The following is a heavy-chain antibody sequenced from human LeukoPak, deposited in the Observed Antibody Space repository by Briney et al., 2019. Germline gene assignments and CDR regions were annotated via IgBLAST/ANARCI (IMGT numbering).Heavy chain of an antibody. CDR1: GLILSRYG. CDR2: IWYDGSNK. CDR3: AKGGEGFDY. J-gene: IGHJ4*02. V-gene: IGHV3-33*06. Sequence: GGSLRPSCAASGLILSRYGMHWVRQAPGKGLEWVAVIWYDGSNKYYADSVKGRFTISRDNSKNTLYLQMNSLRAEDTAVYYCAKGGEGFDYWGQGTRVTVSS.